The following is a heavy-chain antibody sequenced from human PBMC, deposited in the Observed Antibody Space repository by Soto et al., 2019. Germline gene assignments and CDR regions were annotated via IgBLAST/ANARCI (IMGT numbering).Heavy chain of an antibody. D-gene: IGHD2-2*01. J-gene: IGHJ2*01. CDR1: GFTFSSYA. Sequence: GGSLRLSCAASGFTFSSYAMSWVRQAPGKGLEWVSAISGSGGSTYYADSVKGRFTISRDNAKNSLYLQMNSLRAEDTAVYYCARDVGVVPAARTFDLWGRGTLVTVSS. CDR2: ISGSGGST. CDR3: ARDVGVVPAARTFDL. V-gene: IGHV3-23*01.